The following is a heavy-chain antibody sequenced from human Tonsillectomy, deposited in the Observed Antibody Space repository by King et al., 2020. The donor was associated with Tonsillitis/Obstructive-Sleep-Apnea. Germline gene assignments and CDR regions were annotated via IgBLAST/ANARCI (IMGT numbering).Heavy chain of an antibody. CDR2: IYYSGST. D-gene: IGHD5-24*01. J-gene: IGHJ4*02. Sequence: VQLQESGPGLVKPSETLSLTCTVSGGSISSYYWSWLRPPPGKGLEWIGYIYYSGSTNYNPSLKSRVTISVDTSKNQFSLKLSSVTAADTAVYYCAREGDGYNAVDYWGQGTLVTVSS. V-gene: IGHV4-59*01. CDR3: AREGDGYNAVDY. CDR1: GGSISSYY.